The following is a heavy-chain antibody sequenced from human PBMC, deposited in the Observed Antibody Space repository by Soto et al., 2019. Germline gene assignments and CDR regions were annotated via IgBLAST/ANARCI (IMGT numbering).Heavy chain of an antibody. CDR2: ISYSGST. D-gene: IGHD6-13*01. CDR3: ARGTSWQLPFDY. J-gene: IGHJ4*02. Sequence: SETLSLTCTVSSDSISSYYWSWIRQPPGKRLEWIGYISYSGSTDYNPSLKSRVTISGDTSKNQFSLKVSSVTAADTAVYYCARGTSWQLPFDYWGQGTLVTVTS. CDR1: SDSISSYY. V-gene: IGHV4-59*01.